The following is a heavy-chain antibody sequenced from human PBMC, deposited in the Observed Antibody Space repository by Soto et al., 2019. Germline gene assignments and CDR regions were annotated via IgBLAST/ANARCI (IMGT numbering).Heavy chain of an antibody. D-gene: IGHD2-15*01. Sequence: ASVKVSCKASGYTFPTYGISWVRQAPGQGLEWMGWITPYNGNTNYAQKFQGRVTMTTDTSTSTAYMELRTLRSDDTAVYYCARDRSDFTQYFHYWGQGTLVSVSS. CDR3: ARDRSDFTQYFHY. V-gene: IGHV1-18*04. CDR2: ITPYNGNT. J-gene: IGHJ4*02. CDR1: GYTFPTYG.